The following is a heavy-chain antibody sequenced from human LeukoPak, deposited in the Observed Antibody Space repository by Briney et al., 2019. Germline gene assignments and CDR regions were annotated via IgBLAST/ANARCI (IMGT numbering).Heavy chain of an antibody. CDR1: GGSISSSSYY. J-gene: IGHJ4*02. V-gene: IGHV4-39*02. CDR3: ARESGYSSGWYRVDY. CDR2: IYYSGST. Sequence: KPSETLSLTCTVSGGSISSSSYYWGRLRQPPGKGLEWIRSIYYSGSTYYNPSLKSRVTISVDTSKTHLSLNLRSVTAADTSVYYCARESGYSSGWYRVDYWGQGTLVTVSS. D-gene: IGHD6-19*01.